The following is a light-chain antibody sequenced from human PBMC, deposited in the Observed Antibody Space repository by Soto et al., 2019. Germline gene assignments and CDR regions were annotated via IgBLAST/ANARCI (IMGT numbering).Light chain of an antibody. CDR1: QSVSSY. CDR3: QQGANWPIT. J-gene: IGKJ5*01. CDR2: AAS. Sequence: EILLTQSPSTLSASVGDRATLTCRASQSVSSYLDWYQQKPGKAPKLLIYAASSMHSDIPARFSGSGSGTDFTLTISSLEPEDFAAYYCQQGANWPITFGQGTRLEIK. V-gene: IGKV3-11*01.